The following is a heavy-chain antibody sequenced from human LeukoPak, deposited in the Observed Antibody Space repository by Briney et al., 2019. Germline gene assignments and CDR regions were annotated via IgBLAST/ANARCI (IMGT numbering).Heavy chain of an antibody. CDR1: GYTFTSYY. V-gene: IGHV1-46*01. D-gene: IGHD2-21*02. CDR3: ARSLLHCGGDCYSFDY. J-gene: IGHJ4*02. Sequence: ASVKVSCKSSGYTFTSYYMRWVRQALGQGLEWMGIISPSGGSTSYAQKFQGRVTMTRDTSTSTVYMELSSLRSEDTAVYYCARSLLHCGGDCYSFDYWGQGTLVTVSS. CDR2: ISPSGGST.